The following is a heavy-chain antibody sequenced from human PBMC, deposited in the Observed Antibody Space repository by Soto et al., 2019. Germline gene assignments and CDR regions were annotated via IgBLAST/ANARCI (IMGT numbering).Heavy chain of an antibody. CDR2: IYYSGST. D-gene: IGHD6-19*01. J-gene: IGHJ5*02. CDR3: ARQSAVAGNWFDP. CDR1: GGSISSYY. V-gene: IGHV4-59*08. Sequence: TLSLTCTVSGGSISSYYWSWIRQPPGKGLEWIGYIYYSGSTNYNPSLKSRVTISVDTSKNQFSLNLSSVTAADTAVYYCARQSAVAGNWFDPWGQGTLVTV.